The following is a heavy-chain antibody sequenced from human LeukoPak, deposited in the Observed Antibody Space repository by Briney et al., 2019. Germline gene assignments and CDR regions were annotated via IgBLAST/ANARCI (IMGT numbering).Heavy chain of an antibody. J-gene: IGHJ4*02. V-gene: IGHV3-30*18. Sequence: PGGSLRLSCAASGFTFSSYGMHWVRQAPGRGLEWVAVISYDGSNKYYADSVKGRFTISRDNSKNTLYLQMNSLRAEDTAVYYCAKTYSSSGYPGRDYWGQGTLVTVSS. CDR3: AKTYSSSGYPGRDY. CDR1: GFTFSSYG. CDR2: ISYDGSNK. D-gene: IGHD3-22*01.